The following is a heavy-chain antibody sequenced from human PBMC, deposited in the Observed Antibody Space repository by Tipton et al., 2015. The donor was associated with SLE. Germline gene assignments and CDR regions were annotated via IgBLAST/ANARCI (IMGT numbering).Heavy chain of an antibody. CDR1: GFPFSSYW. CDR2: INLDGTSI. D-gene: IGHD6-13*01. CDR3: TREGIRINDC. V-gene: IGHV3-74*01. Sequence: SLRLSCAASGFPFSSYWMHWVRQAPGKGLVWVSRINLDGTSITYADSVKGRFTISRDNAKSTLYLQMNSLRAEDSGVYYCTREGIRINDCWGQGTLVIVSS. J-gene: IGHJ4*02.